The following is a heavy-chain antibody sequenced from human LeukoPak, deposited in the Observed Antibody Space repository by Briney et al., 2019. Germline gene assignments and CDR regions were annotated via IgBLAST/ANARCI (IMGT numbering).Heavy chain of an antibody. Sequence: GGSLRLSCAASGVTFSSHSMHWVRQAPGKGLVWVSGINTDGSSTNYADSVKGRFTISRDNAKNTLYLQMNSLRVEDMAVYYCYGGNAEQWGQGTLVTVSS. V-gene: IGHV3-74*01. CDR2: INTDGSST. CDR1: GVTFSSHS. CDR3: YGGNAEQ. D-gene: IGHD4-23*01. J-gene: IGHJ1*01.